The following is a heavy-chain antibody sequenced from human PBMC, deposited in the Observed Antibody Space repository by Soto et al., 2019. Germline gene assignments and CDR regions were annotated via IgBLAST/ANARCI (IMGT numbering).Heavy chain of an antibody. CDR3: ARVTMVRGVYYYSGMDV. CDR2: IIPIFGTA. D-gene: IGHD3-10*01. CDR1: GGTFSSYA. J-gene: IGHJ6*02. V-gene: IGHV1-69*06. Sequence: AASVKVSCKASGGTFSSYAISWVRQAPGQGLEWMGGIIPIFGTANYAQKFQGRVTITADKSTSTAYMELSSLRSEDTAVYYCARVTMVRGVYYYSGMDVWGQGTTVTVSS.